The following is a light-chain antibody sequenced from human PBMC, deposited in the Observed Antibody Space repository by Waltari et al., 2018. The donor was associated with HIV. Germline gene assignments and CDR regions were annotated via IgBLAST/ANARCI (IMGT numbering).Light chain of an antibody. CDR3: QQYYNTPRT. J-gene: IGKJ1*01. CDR1: RSLLWTNSKNY. V-gene: IGKV4-1*01. Sequence: DFVMTQSPDSLTVSLGERATINCKSSRSLLWTNSKNYLAWYQHKPGQSPRVLLHWASVRESGVPDRFSGSGSGTDFTLTISSLQAEDVAVYYCQQYYNTPRTFGQGTKVEMK. CDR2: WAS.